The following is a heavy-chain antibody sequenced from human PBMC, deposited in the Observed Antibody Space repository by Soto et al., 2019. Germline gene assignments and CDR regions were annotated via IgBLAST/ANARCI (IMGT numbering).Heavy chain of an antibody. CDR2: VSPTGDTT. V-gene: IGHV3-23*01. D-gene: IGHD2-2*01. Sequence: GGSLRLSCAGSGFAFSTHAMSWVRQAPGKGLEWVSAVSPTGDTTFYADSVKGRFTISRDNSKNTLYLQMNSLRAEDTAVYYCAVVPAPYYYYGMEVWGQGTTVTVSS. CDR1: GFAFSTHA. CDR3: AVVPAPYYYYGMEV. J-gene: IGHJ6*02.